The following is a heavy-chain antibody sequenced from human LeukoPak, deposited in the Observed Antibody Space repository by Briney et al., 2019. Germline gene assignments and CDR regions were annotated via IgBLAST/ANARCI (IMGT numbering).Heavy chain of an antibody. J-gene: IGHJ3*02. V-gene: IGHV3-7*01. D-gene: IGHD3-22*01. CDR2: IKQDGSEK. CDR3: ARVKTMIVVALGAFDI. CDR1: GFTFSSYW. Sequence: GGSLRLSCAASGFTFSSYWMSWVRQAPGKGLEWVANIKQDGSEKYYVDSVKGRFTISRDNAKNSLYLQMNSLRAEDTAVYYCARVKTMIVVALGAFDIWGQGTMVTVSS.